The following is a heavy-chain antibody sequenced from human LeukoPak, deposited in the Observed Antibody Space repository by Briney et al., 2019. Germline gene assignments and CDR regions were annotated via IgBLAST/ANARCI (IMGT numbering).Heavy chain of an antibody. Sequence: SETLSLTCAVSGDSISNSHWWSWIRQPPGKGLEWIGYIYYSGSTNYNPSLKSRVTVSVDTSKNQFSLKLSSVTGADTAVYYCARSANPYYGFWSGFDSWGQGTLVTVSS. CDR1: GDSISNSHW. CDR2: IYYSGST. CDR3: ARSANPYYGFWSGFDS. D-gene: IGHD3-3*01. V-gene: IGHV4-59*08. J-gene: IGHJ4*02.